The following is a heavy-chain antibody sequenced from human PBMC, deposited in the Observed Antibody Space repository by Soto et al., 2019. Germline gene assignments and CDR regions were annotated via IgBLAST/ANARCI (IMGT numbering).Heavy chain of an antibody. CDR2: ISDDSSRT. D-gene: IGHD3-16*01. J-gene: IGHJ5*01. CDR1: GFSFSTFE. Sequence: EVQLLESGGGLVQPGGSLRLSCAASGFSFSTFEMSWFRQAPGRGLEWVSFISDDSSRTYYADAVKGRFTISRDNSKYTLYLQMNSLTAEDTAVYACVKGGWLDFWGQGTLVTVSS. CDR3: VKGGWLDF. V-gene: IGHV3-23*01.